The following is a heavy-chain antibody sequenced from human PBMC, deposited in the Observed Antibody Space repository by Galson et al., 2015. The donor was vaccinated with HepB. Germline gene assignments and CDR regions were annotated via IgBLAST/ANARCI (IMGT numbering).Heavy chain of an antibody. CDR1: GFTFSSYG. J-gene: IGHJ3*02. Sequence: LRLSCAASGFTFSSYGMHWVRQAPGKGLEWVAVMWYEGSNKYYADSVKGRFTISRDNSKNTLYLQMNSLRGEDTAVYYCTREREYYDSSGYSQRRSDALDIWGQGTMVAVSS. D-gene: IGHD3-22*01. V-gene: IGHV3-33*01. CDR3: TREREYYDSSGYSQRRSDALDI. CDR2: MWYEGSNK.